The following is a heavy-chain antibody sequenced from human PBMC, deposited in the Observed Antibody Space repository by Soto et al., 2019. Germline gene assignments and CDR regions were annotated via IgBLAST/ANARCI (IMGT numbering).Heavy chain of an antibody. D-gene: IGHD3-9*01. V-gene: IGHV4-39*01. CDR1: GGSISSSSYY. J-gene: IGHJ4*02. Sequence: PSETLSLTCTGSGGSISSSSYYWGWIRQPPGKGLEWIGSIYYSGSTYYNPSLKSRVTISVDTSKNQFSLKLSSVTAADTAVYYCARHVAYYDILTGPLQFDYWGQGTLVTVSS. CDR2: IYYSGST. CDR3: ARHVAYYDILTGPLQFDY.